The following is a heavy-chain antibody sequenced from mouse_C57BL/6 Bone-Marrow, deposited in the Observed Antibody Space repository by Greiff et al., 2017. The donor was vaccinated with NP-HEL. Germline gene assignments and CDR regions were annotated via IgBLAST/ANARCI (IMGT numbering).Heavy chain of an antibody. D-gene: IGHD2-4*01. Sequence: EVKLVESWGDLVKPGGSLKLSCAASGFTFSSYGMSWVRQTPDKRLEWVATISSGGSYTYYPDSVKGRFTISRDNAKNTLYLQMSSLKSEDTAMYYCARYDYDGPFAYWGQGTLVTVSA. J-gene: IGHJ3*01. CDR1: GFTFSSYG. CDR3: ARYDYDGPFAY. V-gene: IGHV5-6*02. CDR2: ISSGGSYT.